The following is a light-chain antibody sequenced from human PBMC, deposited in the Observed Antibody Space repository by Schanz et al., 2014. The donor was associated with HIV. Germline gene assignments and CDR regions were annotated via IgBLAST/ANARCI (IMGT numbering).Light chain of an antibody. J-gene: IGLJ3*02. CDR1: SSNIGSNY. CDR3: SSYAGSNNLV. CDR2: SND. V-gene: IGLV1-47*02. Sequence: QSVLTQPPSVSGTPGQRVTISCSGSSSNIGSNYVYWYLQLPGTAPKLLIYSNDQRPSGVPDRFSGSKSGNTASLTVSGLQAEDEADYYCSSYAGSNNLVFGGGTKLTVL.